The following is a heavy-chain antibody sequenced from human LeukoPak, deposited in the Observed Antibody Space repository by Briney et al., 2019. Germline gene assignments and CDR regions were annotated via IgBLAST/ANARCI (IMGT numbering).Heavy chain of an antibody. CDR3: ARGLLSYSSSWSYAFDI. CDR2: MNPNSGNT. D-gene: IGHD6-13*01. CDR1: GYTFTSYD. Sequence: ASVKVSCKASGYTFTSYDINWVRQATGQGFEWMGWMNPNSGNTGYAQKFQGRVTITRNTSISTAYMELSSLRSEDTAVYYCARGLLSYSSSWSYAFDIWGQGTMVTVSS. J-gene: IGHJ3*02. V-gene: IGHV1-8*03.